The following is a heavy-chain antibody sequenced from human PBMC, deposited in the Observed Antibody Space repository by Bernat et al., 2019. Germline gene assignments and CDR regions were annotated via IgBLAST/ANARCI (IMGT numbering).Heavy chain of an antibody. V-gene: IGHV3-53*01. Sequence: EVQLVESGGGLFQPGGSLRSSVPPPGFPAITTYMTWVRQAPGKGLEWVSVIYSVGSTYYADSVKGRFTISRDNSKNTLYLQMNSLRAEDTAVYYCARVRNGYYYLDVWGKGTTVTVSS. CDR1: GFPAITTY. CDR2: IYSVGST. CDR3: ARVRNGYYYLDV. J-gene: IGHJ6*03.